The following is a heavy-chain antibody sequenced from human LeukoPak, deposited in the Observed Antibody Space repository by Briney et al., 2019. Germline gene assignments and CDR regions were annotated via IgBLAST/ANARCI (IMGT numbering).Heavy chain of an antibody. CDR1: GYTFTSYD. V-gene: IGHV1-8*01. Sequence: ASVKVSCKASGYTFTSYDINWVRQATGQGLEWMGWMNPNSGNTGYAQKFQGRVTMTRNTSMSTAYMELSSLRSEDTAVYYCARVRGIAVAGTNRWFDPWGQGTLVTVSS. D-gene: IGHD6-19*01. CDR3: ARVRGIAVAGTNRWFDP. CDR2: MNPNSGNT. J-gene: IGHJ5*02.